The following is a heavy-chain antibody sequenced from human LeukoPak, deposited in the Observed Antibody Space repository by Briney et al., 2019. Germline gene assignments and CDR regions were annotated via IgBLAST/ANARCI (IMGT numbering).Heavy chain of an antibody. CDR2: IISSSITI. Sequence: GGSLRLSCAASGFTFSSYSMNWVRQAPGKGLEWVSYIISSSITIYYADSLKGRFTISRDNAKNSLYLQMNSLRDEDTAVYYCARVFVGYCSGGRCPWDYCGQRTPVSVSS. V-gene: IGHV3-48*02. CDR1: GFTFSSYS. J-gene: IGHJ4*02. CDR3: ARVFVGYCSGGRCPWDY. D-gene: IGHD2-15*01.